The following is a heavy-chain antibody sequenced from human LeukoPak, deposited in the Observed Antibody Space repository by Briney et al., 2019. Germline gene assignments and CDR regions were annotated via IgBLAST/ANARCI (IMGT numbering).Heavy chain of an antibody. CDR3: ARGVNSSGWYQGMNAFDI. Sequence: SETLSLTCTDSSGSISTSNYYWGWVRQPPGKGLEWIGEINHSGSTNYNPSLKSRVTISVDTSKNQFSLKLSSVTAADTAVYYCARGVNSSGWYQGMNAFDIWGQGTMVTVSS. CDR2: INHSGST. D-gene: IGHD6-19*01. CDR1: SGSISTSNYY. V-gene: IGHV4-39*07. J-gene: IGHJ3*02.